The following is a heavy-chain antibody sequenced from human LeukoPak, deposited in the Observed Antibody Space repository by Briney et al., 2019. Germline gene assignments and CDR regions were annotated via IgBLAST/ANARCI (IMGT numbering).Heavy chain of an antibody. D-gene: IGHD3-16*02. CDR2: ISAYNGNT. Sequence: GASVKVSCKASGYTFTSYGISWVRQAPGQGLEWMGWISAYNGNTNYAQKLQGRVTMTTDTSTSTAYMELRSLRSDDTAVYYCARSGIWDYDYVRGSYRPQFPFDYWGQGTLVTVSS. V-gene: IGHV1-18*01. CDR3: ARSGIWDYDYVRGSYRPQFPFDY. J-gene: IGHJ4*02. CDR1: GYTFTSYG.